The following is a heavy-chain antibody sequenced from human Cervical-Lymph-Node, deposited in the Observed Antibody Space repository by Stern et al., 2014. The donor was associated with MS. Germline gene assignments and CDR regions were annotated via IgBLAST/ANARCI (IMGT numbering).Heavy chain of an antibody. CDR3: AKAPIAMVGSYLDS. J-gene: IGHJ4*02. V-gene: IGHV3-30*18. CDR2: ISFDGSKK. D-gene: IGHD6-19*01. CDR1: GFTFSTYG. Sequence: MQLVESGGGVVQPGKSLRLSCAASGFTFSTYGMHWVRQAQGKGLEWVTFISFDGSKKYFADAVKGRFATSRDNSKDTLHLEMNSLRVDDTAVYYCAKAPIAMVGSYLDSWGQGTLVIVSS.